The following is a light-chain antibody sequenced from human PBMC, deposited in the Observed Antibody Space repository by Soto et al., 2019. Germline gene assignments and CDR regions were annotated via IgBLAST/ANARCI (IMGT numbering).Light chain of an antibody. CDR2: QTS. CDR3: QQYNNWPPWT. Sequence: EIVLTQSLSTLSSFPGDRVTLSCRDSQYINTRLAWYQHRPGQAPRLLIYQTSIRAAGIPARFSGSGSGTEFTLTISSLQSEDFAVYFCQQYNNWPPWTFGQGTKVDIK. J-gene: IGKJ1*01. CDR1: QYINTR. V-gene: IGKV3D-15*01.